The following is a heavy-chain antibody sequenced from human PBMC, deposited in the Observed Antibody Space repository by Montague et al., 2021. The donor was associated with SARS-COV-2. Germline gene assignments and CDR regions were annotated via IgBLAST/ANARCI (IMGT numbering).Heavy chain of an antibody. Sequence: PALVKPTQTLTLTCTFSGFSLSTSGMCMSWIRQPPGKALEWLALIDWDDDKYYSTSLKTRLTISKDTSKNQVVLTMTNMDPVDTATYYCARISAWYSSGWSAFDYWGQGTLVTVSS. CDR1: GFSLSTSGMC. V-gene: IGHV2-70*01. CDR2: IDWDDDK. J-gene: IGHJ4*02. CDR3: ARISAWYSSGWSAFDY. D-gene: IGHD6-19*01.